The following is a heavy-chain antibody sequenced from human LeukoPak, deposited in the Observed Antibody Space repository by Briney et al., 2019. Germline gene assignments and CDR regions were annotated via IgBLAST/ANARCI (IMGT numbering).Heavy chain of an antibody. J-gene: IGHJ6*04. D-gene: IGHD4-17*01. CDR1: GYTFTSYG. V-gene: IGHV1-18*04. CDR2: ISAYNGNT. CDR3: ARGGGYGDYPLDGMDV. Sequence: GASVKVSCTASGYTFTSYGISWVRQAPGQGLEWMGWISAYNGNTNYAQKLQGRVTMTTDTSTSTAYMELRSLRSDDTAVYYCARGGGYGDYPLDGMDVWGKGTTVTVSS.